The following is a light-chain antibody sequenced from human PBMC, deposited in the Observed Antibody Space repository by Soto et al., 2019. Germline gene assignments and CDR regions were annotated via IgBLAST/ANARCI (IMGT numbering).Light chain of an antibody. J-gene: IGLJ1*01. Sequence: QSALTQPRSVSGSPGQSVTLSCTGTSIDVGSYNYVSWYQHHPGKAPKLMIYDVTKRPSGVPDRFSGSKSGNTASLTISGLQAEDEADYYCCSSAGSYSYVFGTGTKVTVL. CDR2: DVT. CDR1: SIDVGSYNY. CDR3: CSSAGSYSYV. V-gene: IGLV2-11*01.